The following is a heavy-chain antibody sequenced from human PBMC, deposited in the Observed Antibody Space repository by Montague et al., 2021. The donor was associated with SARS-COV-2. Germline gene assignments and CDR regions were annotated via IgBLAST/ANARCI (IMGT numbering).Heavy chain of an antibody. D-gene: IGHD3-10*01. CDR3: ARVKRVYYYGLGVSAHFDY. Sequence: SETLSLTCTASGGSISSYYWSWIRQPPGKGLEWIGYIYYSGSTNYNPSLKSRVTISVDTSKNQFSLKLSSVTAADTAVYYCARVKRVYYYGLGVSAHFDYWGQGTLVTVSS. J-gene: IGHJ4*02. V-gene: IGHV4-59*01. CDR2: IYYSGST. CDR1: GGSISSYY.